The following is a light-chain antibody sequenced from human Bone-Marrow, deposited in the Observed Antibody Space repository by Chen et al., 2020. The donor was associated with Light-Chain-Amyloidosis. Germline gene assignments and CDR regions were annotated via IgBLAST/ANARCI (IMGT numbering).Light chain of an antibody. CDR3: QQYGTSPLT. J-gene: IGKJ4*01. CDR1: QTISSNY. Sequence: EIVLTQSPGTLSLSPGEGANLSCRASQTISSNYFTWYQQKFGQAPRRLIYGSSSRATGIPDRFTGSGSGTDFTLTINRLEPEDFAMYYCQQYGTSPLTFGGGTKVEIK. CDR2: GSS. V-gene: IGKV3-20*01.